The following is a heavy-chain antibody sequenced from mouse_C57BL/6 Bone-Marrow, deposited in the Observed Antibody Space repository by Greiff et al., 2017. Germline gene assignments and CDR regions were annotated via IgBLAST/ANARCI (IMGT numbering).Heavy chain of an antibody. D-gene: IGHD1-1*01. Sequence: EVQLVESGPGLVKPSQSLSLTCSVTGYSITSGYYWNWIRQFPGNKLEWMGYISYDGSNNYNPSLKNRISITRDTSKNQFFLKLNSVTTEDTATYYCARGPVTVVALDYWGQGTTLTVSS. CDR3: ARGPVTVVALDY. CDR2: ISYDGSN. CDR1: GYSITSGYY. J-gene: IGHJ2*01. V-gene: IGHV3-6*01.